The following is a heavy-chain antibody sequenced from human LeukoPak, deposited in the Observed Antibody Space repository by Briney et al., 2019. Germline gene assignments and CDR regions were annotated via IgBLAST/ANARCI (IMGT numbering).Heavy chain of an antibody. Sequence: KSTETLSLTCSVLGGSTSSYYWSWIRQPPGKGLEWIGYISYTGRTNYNPSLKSRVTMSIDTSKNQFSLHLRSVTAADTAVYYCAATDYYESDGFDPWGQGTLVTVSS. J-gene: IGHJ5*02. CDR2: ISYTGRT. D-gene: IGHD3-16*01. V-gene: IGHV4-59*12. CDR1: GGSTSSYY. CDR3: AATDYYESDGFDP.